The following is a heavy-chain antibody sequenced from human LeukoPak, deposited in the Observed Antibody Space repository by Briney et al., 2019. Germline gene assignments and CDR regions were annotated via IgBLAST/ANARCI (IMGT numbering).Heavy chain of an antibody. J-gene: IGHJ4*02. CDR1: GFTFTNYA. CDR3: AKTPAAGSDY. Sequence: GGSLRLSCAASGFTFTNYAMNWVRQAPGKGLHWVSTISGRGDYTYYADSVKGRFTISRDNSKNTLYLQMNSLRAEDTAVYYCAKTPAAGSDYWGQGTLVTVSS. CDR2: ISGRGDYT. V-gene: IGHV3-23*01. D-gene: IGHD6-13*01.